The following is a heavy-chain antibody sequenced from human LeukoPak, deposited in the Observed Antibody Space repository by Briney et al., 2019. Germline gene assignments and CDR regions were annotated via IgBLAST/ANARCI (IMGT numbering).Heavy chain of an antibody. CDR3: ARDAPNWNYGMDV. CDR2: IYSGGST. CDR1: GFTVSSNY. Sequence: GGSLRLSCAASGFTVSSNYMSWVRQAPGKGLEWVSVIYSGGSTYYADSVKGRFTISRDNSKNTLYLQMNSLRAEDTAVYYCARDAPNWNYGMDVWGQGTTVTVSS. J-gene: IGHJ6*02. V-gene: IGHV3-66*01. D-gene: IGHD1-1*01.